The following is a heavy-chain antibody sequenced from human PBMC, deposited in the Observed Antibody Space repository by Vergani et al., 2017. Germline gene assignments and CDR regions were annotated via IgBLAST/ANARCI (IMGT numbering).Heavy chain of an antibody. CDR1: GFTFSSYG. CDR2: IRYDGSNK. D-gene: IGHD6-19*01. CDR3: AKDEAGGWYLHGYFDY. Sequence: QVQLVESGGGVVQPGGSLRLSCAASGFTFSSYGMHWVRQAPGKGLEWVAFIRYDGSNKYYADSVKGRFTISRDNSKNTLYLQMNSLRAEDTAVYYCAKDEAGGWYLHGYFDYWGQGTLVTVSS. J-gene: IGHJ4*02. V-gene: IGHV3-30*02.